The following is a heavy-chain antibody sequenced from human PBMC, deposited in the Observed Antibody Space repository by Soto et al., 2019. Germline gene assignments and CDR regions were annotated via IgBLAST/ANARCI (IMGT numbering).Heavy chain of an antibody. CDR2: VKSKTDGGTT. Sequence: EVQLVESGGGLVKPGGSLRLSCAGSGFTFTSALMTWVRQAPGKGLEWVGRVKSKTDGGTTDYAAPVKGRFTISRDDSEKTLYLQMNSLKTEDTAVYYCTTGSTGRDYWGQGTLVTVSS. CDR3: TTGSTGRDY. CDR1: GFTFTSAL. D-gene: IGHD3-10*01. J-gene: IGHJ4*02. V-gene: IGHV3-15*01.